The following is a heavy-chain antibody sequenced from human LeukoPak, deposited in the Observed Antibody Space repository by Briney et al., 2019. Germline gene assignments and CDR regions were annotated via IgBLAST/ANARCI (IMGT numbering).Heavy chain of an antibody. CDR1: GFTFSSSW. J-gene: IGHJ4*02. V-gene: IGHV3-74*01. Sequence: SGGSLRLSCAASGFTFSSSWMHWVRQAPGKGLVWVSRISSDGSTTSYADSVKGRFTISKDNAKNTLYLQMNSLRAEDTAVYYCARGLDSWGQGTLVTISS. CDR2: ISSDGSTT. CDR3: ARGLDS.